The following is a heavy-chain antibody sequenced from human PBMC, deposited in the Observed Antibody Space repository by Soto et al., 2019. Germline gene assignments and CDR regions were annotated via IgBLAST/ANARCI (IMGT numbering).Heavy chain of an antibody. J-gene: IGHJ3*02. CDR3: ARGVTEWGGTFDI. CDR1: GYTFSDCY. D-gene: IGHD2-8*01. CDR2: INPNSGVT. V-gene: IGHV1-2*02. Sequence: ASVKVSCKASGYTFSDCYLNWVRQAPGQGLEWMGWINPNSGVTNYAQQFHGRVTMTRDASITTVYMEMSSLRSDDTAVYYCARGVTEWGGTFDIWGQGTRVTVSS.